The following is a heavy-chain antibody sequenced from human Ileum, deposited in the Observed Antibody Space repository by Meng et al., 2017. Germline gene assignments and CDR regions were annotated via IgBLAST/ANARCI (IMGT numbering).Heavy chain of an antibody. J-gene: IGHJ6*02. Sequence: SGPTLVKPTQTLTLTCSFSGFSMTTTGVAVAWIRQPPGKALEWLALVFWDNDKRYRPSLKSRLTITKDTSKNQVVLTMTDLDPVDTGTYYCAHRRGVHVAPWFYPMDVWGQGTTVTVSS. CDR2: VFWDNDK. V-gene: IGHV2-5*02. CDR1: GFSMTTTGVA. D-gene: IGHD3-10*01. CDR3: AHRRGVHVAPWFYPMDV.